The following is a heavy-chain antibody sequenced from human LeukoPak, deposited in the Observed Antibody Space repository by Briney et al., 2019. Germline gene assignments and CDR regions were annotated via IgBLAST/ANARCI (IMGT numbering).Heavy chain of an antibody. D-gene: IGHD3-22*01. CDR3: ARDYYDSSD. Sequence: SETLSLTCTVSGGSISSSSYYWGWIRQPPGKGLEWIGSIYYSGSTNYNPSLKSRVTISVDTSKNQFSLKLSSVTAADTAVYYCARDYYDSSDWGQGTLVTVSS. CDR1: GGSISSSSYY. V-gene: IGHV4-39*07. CDR2: IYYSGST. J-gene: IGHJ4*02.